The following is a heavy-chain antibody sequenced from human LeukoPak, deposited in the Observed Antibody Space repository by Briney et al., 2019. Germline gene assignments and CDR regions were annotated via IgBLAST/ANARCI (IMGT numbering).Heavy chain of an antibody. CDR3: ARDEGYSSSWYGAEYFQH. CDR2: INPNSGGT. Sequence: ASVNDSCKASGYTFTHYYMHWVRQAPGQRLEWIGWINPNSGGTNYPQKFQGRVTMTRDTSISTAYMELSRLRSDDTAVYYCARDEGYSSSWYGAEYFQHWGQGTLVTVSS. D-gene: IGHD6-13*01. CDR1: GYTFTHYY. J-gene: IGHJ1*01. V-gene: IGHV1-2*02.